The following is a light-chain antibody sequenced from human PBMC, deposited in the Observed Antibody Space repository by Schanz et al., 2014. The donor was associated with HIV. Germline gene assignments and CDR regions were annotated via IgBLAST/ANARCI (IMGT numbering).Light chain of an antibody. V-gene: IGKV1-5*03. J-gene: IGKJ1*01. CDR2: EAS. CDR3: QQYAVSSWT. Sequence: DIQMTQPPSTLSASVGDKVVISCRASQSISTWLAWYQQKPGKAPRLLIYEASTLESGVPSRFSGSGSGTEFTLTINSLQPEDFATYYCQQYAVSSWTFGQGTRVQSK. CDR1: QSISTW.